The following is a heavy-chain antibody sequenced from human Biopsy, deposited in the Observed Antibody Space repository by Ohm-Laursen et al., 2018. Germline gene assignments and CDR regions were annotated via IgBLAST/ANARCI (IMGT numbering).Heavy chain of an antibody. CDR2: FNSDGTDT. D-gene: IGHD5-18*01. V-gene: IGHV3-74*01. Sequence: SLRLSCAASGFTFSSSWMHWVRQAPGKGLEWVSRFNSDGTDTIYADSVKGRFTISRDNAKNTLYLQMNSLRVEDTAVYYCAKAGRGYIDYWGQGTLVIVSS. J-gene: IGHJ4*02. CDR3: AKAGRGYIDY. CDR1: GFTFSSSW.